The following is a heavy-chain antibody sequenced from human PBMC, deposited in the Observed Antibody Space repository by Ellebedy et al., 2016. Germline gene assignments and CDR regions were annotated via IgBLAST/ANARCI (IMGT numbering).Heavy chain of an antibody. J-gene: IGHJ6*02. CDR1: GYTFTSYD. V-gene: IGHV1-8*01. Sequence: ASVKVSCKASGYTFTSYDINWVRQVTGQGLEWMGWMNPNSGNTGYAQKFQGRVTMTRNTSVSTAYMELSSLRSEDTAVYYCARGAEGYCSSTSCYHYYYYGMDVWGQGTTVTVSS. D-gene: IGHD2-2*01. CDR3: ARGAEGYCSSTSCYHYYYYGMDV. CDR2: MNPNSGNT.